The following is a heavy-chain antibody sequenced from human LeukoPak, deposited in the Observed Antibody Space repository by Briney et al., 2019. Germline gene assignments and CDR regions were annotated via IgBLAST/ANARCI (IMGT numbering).Heavy chain of an antibody. CDR3: VRLLPSSGYVLGDWFDP. Sequence: SETLSLTCSVSGGSISSAIFYWGWIRQPPGMGLEWIGSTFSGGNAYHNPSLKSRVTISVDTSKNQFSLKLISVTAADMAVYYCVRLLPSSGYVLGDWFDPWGQGTLVTVSS. CDR1: GGSISSAIFY. D-gene: IGHD3-22*01. V-gene: IGHV4-39*01. CDR2: TFSGGNA. J-gene: IGHJ5*02.